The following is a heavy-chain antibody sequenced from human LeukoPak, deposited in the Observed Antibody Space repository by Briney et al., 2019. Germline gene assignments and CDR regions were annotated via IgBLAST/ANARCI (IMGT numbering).Heavy chain of an antibody. J-gene: IGHJ4*02. CDR1: GFTFSSFG. CDR2: IGSSSVYI. V-gene: IGHV3-21*01. CDR3: ARDRRVQLWSPAGFDY. Sequence: GGSLRLSCAASGFTFSSFGMNWVRQAPGKGLEWVSSIGSSSVYIYYADSVKGRFTISRDNAKNSLYLQMNSLRAEDTAVYYCARDRRVQLWSPAGFDYWGQGTLVTVSS. D-gene: IGHD5-18*01.